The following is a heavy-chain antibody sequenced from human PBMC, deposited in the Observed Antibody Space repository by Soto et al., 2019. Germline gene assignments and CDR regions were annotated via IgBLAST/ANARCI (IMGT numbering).Heavy chain of an antibody. CDR2: ISAYNGNT. D-gene: IGHD3-9*01. CDR3: ARDKRYFDLLPTPYYYYGMDV. CDR1: GYTFTSYG. J-gene: IGHJ6*02. V-gene: IGHV1-18*01. Sequence: GASVKVSCKASGYTFTSYGISWVRQAPGQGLEWMGWISAYNGNTNYAQKLQGRVTMTTDTSTSTAYMELRSLRSDDTAVYYCARDKRYFDLLPTPYYYYGMDVWGQGTTVTVSS.